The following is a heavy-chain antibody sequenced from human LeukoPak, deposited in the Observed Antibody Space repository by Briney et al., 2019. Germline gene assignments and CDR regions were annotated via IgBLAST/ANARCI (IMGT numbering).Heavy chain of an antibody. V-gene: IGHV4-34*01. J-gene: IGHJ4*02. D-gene: IGHD6-13*01. CDR2: INHSGST. CDR3: ARSAGEQQLANFDY. CDR1: GGSISSYY. Sequence: SETLSLTCTVSGGSISSYYWSWIRQPPGKGLEWIGEINHSGSTNYNPSLKSRVTISVDTSKNQFSLKLSSVTAADTAVYYCARSAGEQQLANFDYWGQGTLVTVSS.